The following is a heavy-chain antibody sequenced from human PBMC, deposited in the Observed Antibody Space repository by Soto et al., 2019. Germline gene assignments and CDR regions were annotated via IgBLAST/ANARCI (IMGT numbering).Heavy chain of an antibody. CDR2: IFYSGST. V-gene: IGHV4-59*01. CDR3: ARARAVADWFDP. Sequence: PSETLSLTCTVSGGSISSYYWSWIRQPPGKGLEWIGYIFYSGSTNYNPSLKSRVTISVDTSKNQFSLKLSSVTAADTAVYYCARARAVADWFDPWGQGTLVTVSS. J-gene: IGHJ5*02. D-gene: IGHD6-19*01. CDR1: GGSISSYY.